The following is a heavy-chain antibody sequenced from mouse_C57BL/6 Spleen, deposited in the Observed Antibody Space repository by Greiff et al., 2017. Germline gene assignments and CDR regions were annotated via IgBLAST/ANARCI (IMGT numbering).Heavy chain of an antibody. CDR3: ASSSLTGTFAY. J-gene: IGHJ3*01. V-gene: IGHV1-52*01. CDR2: IDPSDSET. CDR1: GYTFTSYW. D-gene: IGHD4-1*01. Sequence: QVQLKEPGAELVRPGSSVKLSCKASGYTFTSYWMHWVKQRPIQGLEWIGNIDPSDSETHYNQKFKDKATLTVDKSSSTAYMQLSSLTSEDSAVYYCASSSLTGTFAYWGQGTLVTVSA.